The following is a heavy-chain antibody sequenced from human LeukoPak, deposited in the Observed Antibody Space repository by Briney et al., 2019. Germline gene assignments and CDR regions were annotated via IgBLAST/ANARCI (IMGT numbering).Heavy chain of an antibody. CDR1: GYSISSGYY. J-gene: IGHJ4*02. CDR2: IYHSGST. V-gene: IGHV4-38-2*02. Sequence: SETLSLTCTVSGYSISSGYYWGWIRRPPGKGLEWIGSIYHSGSTYYNPSLKSRVTISGDTSKNQFSLKLSSVTAADTAVYYCASVGDFDWSLGYWGQGTLVTAPS. D-gene: IGHD3-9*01. CDR3: ASVGDFDWSLGY.